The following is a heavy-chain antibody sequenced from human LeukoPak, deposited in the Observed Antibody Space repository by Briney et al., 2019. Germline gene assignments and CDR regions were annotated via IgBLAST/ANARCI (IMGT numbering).Heavy chain of an antibody. D-gene: IGHD3-9*01. CDR3: ARASIDILTGHDAFDI. J-gene: IGHJ3*02. CDR1: GGSISSSNW. Sequence: SETLSLTCAVSGGSISSSNWWSWVRQPPGKGLEWIGEIYHSGSTNYNPSLKSRVTISVDKSKNQFSLKLSSVTAADTAVYYCARASIDILTGHDAFDIWGQGTVVTVSS. CDR2: IYHSGST. V-gene: IGHV4-4*02.